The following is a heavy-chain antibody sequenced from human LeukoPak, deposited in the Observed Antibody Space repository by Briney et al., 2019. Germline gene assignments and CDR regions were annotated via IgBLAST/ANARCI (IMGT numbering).Heavy chain of an antibody. CDR1: GFTFSSYW. CDR3: TGVRSGSGRYADY. Sequence: GGSLRLSCAASGFTFSSYWMSWVRQAPGKGLEWVGRSRNKANGYSTEYAASVKGRFTISRDDSENSVYLQMNSLKSEDTAVYYCTGVRSGSGRYADYWGQGTLVTVSS. CDR2: SRNKANGYST. D-gene: IGHD6-19*01. V-gene: IGHV3-72*01. J-gene: IGHJ4*02.